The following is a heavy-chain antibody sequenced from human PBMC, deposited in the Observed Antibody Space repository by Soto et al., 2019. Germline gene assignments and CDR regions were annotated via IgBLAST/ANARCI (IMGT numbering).Heavy chain of an antibody. J-gene: IGHJ5*02. D-gene: IGHD3-3*01. CDR2: MNPNSGNT. CDR1: GYTYTSYD. Sequence: ASVKVSCKASGYTYTSYDINWVRQATGQGLEWMGWMNPNSGNTGYTQKFQGRVTMTRNTSISTAYMELSSLRSEDTAVYYCARGYEGHYDFWRFDLRAQGNLVTVSS. V-gene: IGHV1-8*01. CDR3: ARGYEGHYDFWRFDL.